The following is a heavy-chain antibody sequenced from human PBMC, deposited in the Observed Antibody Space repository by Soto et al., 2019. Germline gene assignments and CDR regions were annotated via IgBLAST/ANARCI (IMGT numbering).Heavy chain of an antibody. J-gene: IGHJ3*01. CDR3: ARGDRGAFDL. V-gene: IGHV3-74*01. Sequence: EVQLVESGGGLVRPGGSLRLSCAASGFTFSYYWMHWVRQAPGKGLVWVSRIHSDGSSTTYADFVKGRFIISRDNARNTVDCQMISVRVEDTAVYYCARGDRGAFDLWGQGTVVTVSS. CDR2: IHSDGSST. D-gene: IGHD1-26*01. CDR1: GFTFSYYW.